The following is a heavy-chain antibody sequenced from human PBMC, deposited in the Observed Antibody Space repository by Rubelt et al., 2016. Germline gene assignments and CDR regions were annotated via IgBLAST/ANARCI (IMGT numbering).Heavy chain of an antibody. J-gene: IGHJ4*02. CDR3: ARDGSEWSRDY. CDR1: GFTFSNYA. Sequence: PGGSLRLSCAASGFTFSNYAMSWVRQAPGKGLEWVSTIVYSGDSQYYADSVKGRFTISRDNARNSLFLQMNNLRADDTAVYYCARDGSEWSRDYWGPGTLVTVSS. D-gene: IGHD1-26*01. CDR2: IVYSGDSQ. V-gene: IGHV3-21*01.